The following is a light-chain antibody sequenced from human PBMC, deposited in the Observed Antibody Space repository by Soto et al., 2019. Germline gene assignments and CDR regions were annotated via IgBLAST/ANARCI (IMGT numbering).Light chain of an antibody. Sequence: QSALTQPASVSGSPGQSITISCPGTTSDGGGFNYVSWYQQHPGKVPKLIIYEVNSRPSGVSNRFAGAKSGNTASLTISGLHDEYVAEYYCSSYTISHTWVFGGETKLIVL. V-gene: IGLV2-14*01. CDR2: EVN. J-gene: IGLJ3*02. CDR1: TSDGGGFNY. CDR3: SSYTISHTWV.